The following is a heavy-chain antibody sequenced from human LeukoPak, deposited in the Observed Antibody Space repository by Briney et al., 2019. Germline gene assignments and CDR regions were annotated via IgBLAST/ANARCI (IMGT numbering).Heavy chain of an antibody. CDR2: IYSSGST. CDR1: GGSISSFY. D-gene: IGHD3-10*01. CDR3: ARGNGQYGSGS. J-gene: IGHJ4*02. V-gene: IGHV4-59*13. Sequence: SETLSLTCTVSGGSISSFYWSWVRQPPGKGLEWIGYIYSSGSTNYNPSLKSRVIISVDTSKNQFSLKLSSVTAADTAVYYCARGNGQYGSGSWGQGTLVTVSS.